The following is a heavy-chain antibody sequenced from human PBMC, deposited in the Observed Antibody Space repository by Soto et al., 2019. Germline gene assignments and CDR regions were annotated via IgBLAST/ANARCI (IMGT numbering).Heavy chain of an antibody. CDR1: GDSVSSNSAA. CDR3: ARDYDSSGTMGYYFDY. J-gene: IGHJ4*02. V-gene: IGHV6-1*01. Sequence: SQTLSLTCVISGDSVSSNSAAWNWIRQSPSRGLEWLGRTYYRSKWYNDYAVSVKSRITINPDTSKNQFSLQLNSVTPEDTAVYYCARDYDSSGTMGYYFDYWGQGTLVTVSS. D-gene: IGHD3-22*01. CDR2: TYYRSKWYN.